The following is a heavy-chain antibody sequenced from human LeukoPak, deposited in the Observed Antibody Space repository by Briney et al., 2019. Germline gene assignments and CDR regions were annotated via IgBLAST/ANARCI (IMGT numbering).Heavy chain of an antibody. V-gene: IGHV1-69*04. CDR1: GGTFSSYA. CDR2: IIPILGVA. J-gene: IGHJ2*01. D-gene: IGHD3-3*01. CDR3: ARDVYDFWSGYREGYWYFDL. Sequence: GASVKVSRKASGGTFSSYAISWVRQAPGQGLEWMGRIIPILGVADYAQKFQGRVTINADKSTSTAYMELSSLRSEDTAVYYCARDVYDFWSGYREGYWYFDLWGRGTLVTVSS.